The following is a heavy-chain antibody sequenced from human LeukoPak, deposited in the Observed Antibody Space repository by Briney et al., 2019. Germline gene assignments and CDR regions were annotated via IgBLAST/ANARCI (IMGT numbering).Heavy chain of an antibody. CDR3: AKDDSSGYYSDAFDI. Sequence: PGASLRLSCAASGFIFSSYAMSWVRQAPGKGLEWVSAISGSGGSTYYADSVKGRFTISRDNSKNTLYLQMNSLRAEDTAVYYCAKDDSSGYYSDAFDIWGQGTMVTVSS. CDR2: ISGSGGST. CDR1: GFIFSSYA. V-gene: IGHV3-23*01. J-gene: IGHJ3*02. D-gene: IGHD3-22*01.